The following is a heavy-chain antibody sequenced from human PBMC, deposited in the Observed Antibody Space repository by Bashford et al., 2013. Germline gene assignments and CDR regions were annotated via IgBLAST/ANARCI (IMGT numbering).Heavy chain of an antibody. D-gene: IGHD5-24*01. V-gene: IGHV1-2*02. CDR1: GYTFTDYY. CDR2: INPNPNSGAT. Sequence: ASVKVSCKASGYTFTDYYMHWVRQAPGQGLEWMGWINPNPNSGATKYAQKFQGRVTMTRDTSISTAYMELSRLTSDDTAVYYCATDVDMAITSLDSWGQGTLVTVSS. J-gene: IGHJ4*02. CDR3: ATDVDMAITSLDS.